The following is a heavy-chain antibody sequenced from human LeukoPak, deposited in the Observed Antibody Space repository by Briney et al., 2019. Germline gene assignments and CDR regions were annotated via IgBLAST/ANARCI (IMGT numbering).Heavy chain of an antibody. J-gene: IGHJ6*02. CDR2: INPNSGGT. CDR3: ARGAQLLWFGESFYGMDV. CDR1: GYTFTGYY. V-gene: IGHV1-2*04. Sequence: ASVKVSCKASGYTFTGYYMHWVRQAPGQGLEWMGWINPNSGGTNYAQKFQGWVTMTRDTSISTAYMELSRLRSDDTAVYYCARGAQLLWFGESFYGMDVWGQGTTVTVSS. D-gene: IGHD3-10*01.